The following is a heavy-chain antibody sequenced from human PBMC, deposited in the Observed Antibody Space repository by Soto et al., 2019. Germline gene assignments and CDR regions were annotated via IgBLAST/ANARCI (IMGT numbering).Heavy chain of an antibody. CDR3: ARAGSPFHSDSTGYWGFDY. CDR1: GFTFSDHQ. Sequence: GGSLRLSCAASGFTFSDHQMNWVRQAPGRWLEWVSVIYSSGTTYYGDSVKGRFTISRDNSKNTLYLQMNSLRTEDTALYYCARAGSPFHSDSTGYWGFDYWGQGXLVTVSS. D-gene: IGHD3-9*01. J-gene: IGHJ4*02. V-gene: IGHV3-53*01. CDR2: IYSSGTT.